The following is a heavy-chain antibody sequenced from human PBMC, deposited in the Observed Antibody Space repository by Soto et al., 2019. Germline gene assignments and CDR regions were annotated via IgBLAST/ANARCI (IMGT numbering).Heavy chain of an antibody. J-gene: IGHJ6*03. V-gene: IGHV4-59*08. D-gene: IGHD6-13*01. CDR3: ARRSSSWGHENHYYYYMDV. CDR1: GGSISSYY. CDR2: IYYSGST. Sequence: SETLSLTCTVSGGSISSYYWSWIRQPPGKGLEWIGYIYYSGSTNYNPSLKSRVTISVDTSKNQFSLKLSSVTAADTAVYYCARRSSSWGHENHYYYYMDVWGKGTTVTVSS.